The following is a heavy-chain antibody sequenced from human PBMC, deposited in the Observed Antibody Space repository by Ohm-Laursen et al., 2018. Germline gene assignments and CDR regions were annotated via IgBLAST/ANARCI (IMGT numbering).Heavy chain of an antibody. CDR3: ARGPKDSSGYYFGRSN. Sequence: SLRLSCTASGFTFSTYWMFWVRQAPGKGLEWVASVNEDASEKYYVDSVKGRFTISRDNAKNSLYLQMNSLRAEDTAVYYCARGPKDSSGYYFGRSNWGQGTLVTVSS. V-gene: IGHV3-7*01. D-gene: IGHD3-22*01. J-gene: IGHJ4*02. CDR1: GFTFSTYW. CDR2: VNEDASEK.